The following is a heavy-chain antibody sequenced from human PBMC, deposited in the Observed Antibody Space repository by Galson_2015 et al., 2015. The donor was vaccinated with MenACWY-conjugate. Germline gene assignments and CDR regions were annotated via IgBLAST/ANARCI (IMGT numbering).Heavy chain of an antibody. CDR1: GFTFSSYW. D-gene: IGHD3-10*01. J-gene: IGHJ3*02. Sequence: SLRLSCAASGFTFSSYWMSWVRQAPGKGLEWVANIKQDGSEKYYVDSVKGRFTISRDNAKNSLYLQMNSLRAEDTAVYYCARGYGSGSWYAFDIWGQGTMVTVSS. CDR2: IKQDGSEK. CDR3: ARGYGSGSWYAFDI. V-gene: IGHV3-7*03.